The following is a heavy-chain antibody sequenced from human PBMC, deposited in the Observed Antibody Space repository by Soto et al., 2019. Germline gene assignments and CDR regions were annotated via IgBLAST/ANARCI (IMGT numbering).Heavy chain of an antibody. Sequence: QLQLQESGPGLVKPSETLSLTCTVSGGSISSSSYYWGWIRQPPGKGLEWIGSIYYSGSTYYNPSLNSRVTIAVDTSKNQFSLKLSSVTAADTAVYYCARHGHYDFWSGYPNYYYFDYWGQGTLVTVSS. J-gene: IGHJ4*02. CDR2: IYYSGST. V-gene: IGHV4-39*01. CDR3: ARHGHYDFWSGYPNYYYFDY. D-gene: IGHD3-3*01. CDR1: GGSISSSSYY.